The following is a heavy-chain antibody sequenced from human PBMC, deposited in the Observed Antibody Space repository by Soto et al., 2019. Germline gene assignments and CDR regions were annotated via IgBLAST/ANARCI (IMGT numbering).Heavy chain of an antibody. CDR1: GFTFSSYS. CDR2: ISSSSSYI. J-gene: IGHJ6*03. V-gene: IGHV3-21*01. D-gene: IGHD4-17*01. CDR3: ARDSTVTKENYYYYYYMDV. Sequence: PWGSLRLSCTASGFTFSSYSKNWVRQAPGKGLEWVSSISSSSSYIYYADSVKGRFTISRDNAKNSLYLQMNSLRAEDTAVYYCARDSTVTKENYYYYYYMDVWGKGNTVTVTS.